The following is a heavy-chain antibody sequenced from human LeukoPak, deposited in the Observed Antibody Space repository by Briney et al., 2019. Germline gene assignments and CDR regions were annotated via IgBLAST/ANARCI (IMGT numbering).Heavy chain of an antibody. J-gene: IGHJ3*02. CDR1: GGTFSSYA. D-gene: IGHD1-26*01. Sequence: SVKVSCKASGGTFSSYAISWVRQAPGQGLEWMGGIIPIFGTANYAQKFQGRVTITADESTSTAYMELSSLRSEDTAVYYCARVRTITLEWELLQGRAFDIWGQGTMVTVSS. CDR3: ARVRTITLEWELLQGRAFDI. CDR2: IIPIFGTA. V-gene: IGHV1-69*01.